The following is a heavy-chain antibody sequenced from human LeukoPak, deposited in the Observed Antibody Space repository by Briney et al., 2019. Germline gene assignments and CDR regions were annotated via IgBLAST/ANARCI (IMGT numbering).Heavy chain of an antibody. J-gene: IGHJ4*02. CDR3: ARHDRSMRFFDY. V-gene: IGHV3-23*01. D-gene: IGHD1-1*01. CDR2: ISDNGDTT. CDR1: GFSFRSYV. Sequence: GGSLRVSCAASGFSFRSYVMSWVRQAPGKGLEWVSAISDNGDTTYYADSVEGRFTISRDNSKNTVSLQMNSLRAEDTAVYYCARHDRSMRFFDYWGQGTLVTVSS.